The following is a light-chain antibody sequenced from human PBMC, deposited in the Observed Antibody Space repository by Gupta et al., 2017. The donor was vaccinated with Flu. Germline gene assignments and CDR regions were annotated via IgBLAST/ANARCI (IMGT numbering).Light chain of an antibody. V-gene: IGLV1-44*01. J-gene: IGLJ3*02. CDR3: ATWDDRLNGWL. CDR2: SNN. CDR1: T. Sequence: TVSWYQQLPGTAPKLLIYSNNHRPSGVPDRFSGSKSDTSASLAISRLQSEDEADYYCATWDDRLNGWLFGGGTKLTVL.